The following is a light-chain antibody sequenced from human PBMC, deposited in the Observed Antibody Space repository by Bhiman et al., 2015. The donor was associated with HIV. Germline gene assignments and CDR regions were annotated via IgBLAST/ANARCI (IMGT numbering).Light chain of an antibody. CDR2: TNN. J-gene: IGLJ2*01. CDR3: AAWVDSLNGHVV. Sequence: QSALTQPASVSGSPGQSITISCTGTSSDVGGYNYVSWYQQLPGTAPKLLIYTNNQRPSGVPDRFSGSKSGTSASLAISGLQAEDEADYYCAAWVDSLNGHVVFGGGTNLTVL. V-gene: IGLV1-44*01. CDR1: SSDVGGYNY.